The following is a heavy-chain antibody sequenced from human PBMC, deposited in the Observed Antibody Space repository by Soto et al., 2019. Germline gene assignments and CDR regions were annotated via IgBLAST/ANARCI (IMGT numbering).Heavy chain of an antibody. D-gene: IGHD6-19*01. CDR1: GGSFSGYY. J-gene: IGHJ4*02. CDR3: ARLTAVAGSGSGY. Sequence: SETLSLTCAVYGGSFSGYYWSWIRQPPGKGLEWIGEINHSGSTNYNPSLKSRVTISVDTSKNQFSLKLSSVTAADTAVYYCARLTAVAGSGSGYWGQGTLVTVS. V-gene: IGHV4-34*01. CDR2: INHSGST.